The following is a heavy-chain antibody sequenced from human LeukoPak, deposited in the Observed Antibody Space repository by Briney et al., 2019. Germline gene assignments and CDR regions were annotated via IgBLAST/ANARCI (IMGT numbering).Heavy chain of an antibody. J-gene: IGHJ4*02. V-gene: IGHV3-9*01. D-gene: IGHD3-3*01. CDR2: ISWNSGSI. CDR3: AKDMVNFWSGYYGYYFDY. CDR1: GFTFDDYA. Sequence: PGGSLRLSCAASGFTFDDYAMHWVRQAPGKGLEWVSGISWNSGSIGYADSVKGRFTISRDNAKNSLYLQMNSLRAEDTALYYCAKDMVNFWSGYYGYYFDYWGQGTLVTVSS.